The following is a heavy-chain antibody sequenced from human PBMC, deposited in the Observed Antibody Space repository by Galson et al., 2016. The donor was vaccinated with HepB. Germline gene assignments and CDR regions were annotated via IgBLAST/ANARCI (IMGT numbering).Heavy chain of an antibody. Sequence: SLRLSCAASGFTFSNYDIQWIRQAPGKGLEWVALISSDGSNKYYVDSVKGRFTISRDNSKNTLFLQMNSLRVEDTAIYYCARAGWQWLVPSDYWGQGTPVTVSS. J-gene: IGHJ4*02. CDR3: ARAGWQWLVPSDY. CDR2: ISSDGSNK. V-gene: IGHV3-33*01. CDR1: GFTFSNYD. D-gene: IGHD6-19*01.